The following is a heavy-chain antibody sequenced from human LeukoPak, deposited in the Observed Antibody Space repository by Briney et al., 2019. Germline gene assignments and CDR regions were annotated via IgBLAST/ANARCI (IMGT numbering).Heavy chain of an antibody. CDR1: GGSISSYY. Sequence: SETLSLTCTVSGGSISSYYWSWIRQPAGKGLEWIGRIYTSGSTNYNPSLKSRVTMSVDTSKNQFSLKLSSVTAAETAVYYCARVATGGYYYDSSGYYSPSDAFDIWGQGTMVTVSS. V-gene: IGHV4-4*07. CDR2: IYTSGST. CDR3: ARVATGGYYYDSSGYYSPSDAFDI. J-gene: IGHJ3*02. D-gene: IGHD3-22*01.